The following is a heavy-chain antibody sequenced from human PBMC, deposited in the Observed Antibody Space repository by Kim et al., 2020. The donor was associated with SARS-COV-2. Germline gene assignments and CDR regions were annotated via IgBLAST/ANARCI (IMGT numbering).Heavy chain of an antibody. V-gene: IGHV4-61*01. CDR3: ARDRPNYDFWTGYRRWFDP. CDR1: GDSVSSGTYY. CDR2: IHNSGST. Sequence: SETLSLTCTVSGDSVSSGTYYWSWIRLPPAKGLEWIGYIHNSGSTNYNPSLKSRVTISIDTSNNQFSLNLNSVTAADTAVYYCARDRPNYDFWTGYRRWFDPRGLGTLVTVSS. D-gene: IGHD3-3*01. J-gene: IGHJ5*02.